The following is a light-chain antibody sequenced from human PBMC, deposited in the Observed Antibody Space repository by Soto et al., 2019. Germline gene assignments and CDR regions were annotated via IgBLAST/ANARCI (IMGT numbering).Light chain of an antibody. J-gene: IGKJ1*01. V-gene: IGKV1-5*03. CDR2: KAS. CDR3: QQYNRYSWT. CDR1: QSINNW. Sequence: DIQMTQSPSTLSASVGDRVTITCRASQSINNWLAWYQQKPRKAPKLLIYKASILESGVPSRFSGSGSGTEFTLTISSLRPDDFATYYCQQYNRYSWTFGQGTNVEIK.